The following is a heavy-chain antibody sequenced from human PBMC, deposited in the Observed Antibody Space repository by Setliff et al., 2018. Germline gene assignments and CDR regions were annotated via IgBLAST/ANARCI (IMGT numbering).Heavy chain of an antibody. V-gene: IGHV1-69*10. CDR3: ARGLSTDTDS. CDR2: IIPILGIA. Sequence: SVKVSCKASGGTFSSYAISWVRQAPGQGLEWMGGIIPILGIARYAQKFQGRVTITADESTTTVFMELSNLRSEDTAVYFCARGLSTDTDSWGQGTLVTVSS. D-gene: IGHD4-4*01. CDR1: GGTFSSYA. J-gene: IGHJ4*02.